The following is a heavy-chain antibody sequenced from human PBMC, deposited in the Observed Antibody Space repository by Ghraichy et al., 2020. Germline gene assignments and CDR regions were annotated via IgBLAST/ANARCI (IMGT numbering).Heavy chain of an antibody. D-gene: IGHD1-26*01. J-gene: IGHJ4*02. CDR2: IHFDGSRT. CDR1: GFSFSSYW. CDR3: ARAWSYPYSFDY. V-gene: IGHV3-74*01. Sequence: TLSLTCAASGFSFSSYWMYWVRQAPGKGLVWVSRIHFDGSRTHYADSVKGRFTVSRDNAKNTLYLEMSSLRAEDTAMYYCARAWSYPYSFDYWGQGTLVTVSS.